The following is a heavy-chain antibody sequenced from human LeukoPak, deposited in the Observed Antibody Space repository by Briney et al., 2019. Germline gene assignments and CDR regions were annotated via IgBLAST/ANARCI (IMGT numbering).Heavy chain of an antibody. Sequence: GGSLRLSCAASGFTFSSYAMSWVRQAPGKGLEWVSAISGSGGSTYYADSVKGRFTISRDNSKNTLYPQMNSLRAEDTAVYYCAKDTIVVVTADSPGYFDYWGQGTLVTVSS. D-gene: IGHD2-21*02. CDR3: AKDTIVVVTADSPGYFDY. V-gene: IGHV3-23*01. CDR1: GFTFSSYA. J-gene: IGHJ4*02. CDR2: ISGSGGST.